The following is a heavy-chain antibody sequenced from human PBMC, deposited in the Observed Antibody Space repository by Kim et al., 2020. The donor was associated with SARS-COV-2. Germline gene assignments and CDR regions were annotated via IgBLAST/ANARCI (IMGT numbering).Heavy chain of an antibody. CDR3: ANPRQPDY. J-gene: IGHJ4*02. CDR2: ISGSGDTT. Sequence: GGSLRLSCVASGFTFSNYGRSWVRQAPGKGLEWVSGISGSGDTTTYADSVKGRFTISRDNSKNKLYLQMSSLRAEDTAIYYCANPRQPDYWGQGTLVTVS. CDR1: GFTFSNYG. V-gene: IGHV3-23*01. D-gene: IGHD6-13*01.